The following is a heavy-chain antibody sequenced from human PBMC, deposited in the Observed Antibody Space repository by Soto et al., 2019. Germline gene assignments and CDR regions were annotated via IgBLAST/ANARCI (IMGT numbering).Heavy chain of an antibody. CDR1: GGSISSGGYY. CDR3: ARGRKATNYFDY. V-gene: IGHV4-31*03. CDR2: IYYSGST. Sequence: SETLSLTCTVSGGSISSGGYYWSWIRQHPGKGLEWIGYIYYSGSTYYNPSLKSRVTISVDTSKNQFSLKLSSVTAADTAVYYCARGRKATNYFDYWGQGTLVTVSS. J-gene: IGHJ4*02.